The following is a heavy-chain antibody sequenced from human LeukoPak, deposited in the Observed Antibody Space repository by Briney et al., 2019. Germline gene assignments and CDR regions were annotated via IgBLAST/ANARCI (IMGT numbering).Heavy chain of an antibody. V-gene: IGHV3-66*01. J-gene: IGHJ4*02. Sequence: GGSLRLSCAGSGFTVTSNYMSWVRQAPGKGLEWVSVIYTGGSTYYADSVKGRFTISRDNSKNTVYLQMNSLRAEDTAVYYCAKSPGYSSSFDYWDQGTLVSVSS. CDR2: IYTGGST. D-gene: IGHD6-13*01. CDR3: AKSPGYSSSFDY. CDR1: GFTVTSNY.